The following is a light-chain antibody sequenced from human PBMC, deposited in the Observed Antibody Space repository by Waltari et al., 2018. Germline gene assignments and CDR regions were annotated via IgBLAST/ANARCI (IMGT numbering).Light chain of an antibody. V-gene: IGLV2-14*03. CDR2: DVS. J-gene: IGLJ3*02. CDR3: SSQSSDNVVL. CDR1: SNDVGSYNA. Sequence: QSALTQPASVSGSPGQSITISCTGTSNDVGSYNAVSWYQDHPGQGPKVIIDDVSDRPSGVSARFSGSKSGNTASLTISGLQAEDEADYYCSSQSSDNVVLFGGGTKVTVL.